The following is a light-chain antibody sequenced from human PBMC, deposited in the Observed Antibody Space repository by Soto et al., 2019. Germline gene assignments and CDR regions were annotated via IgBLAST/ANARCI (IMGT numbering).Light chain of an antibody. V-gene: IGKV3-15*01. Sequence: EIVMTQSPATLSASPGERVTLSCRASQSVGSNLAWYQQKPGQAPRLLIYAASTRATGIPARFSGSGSGTEFTLAINGLQSEDFAVYYCQQSYDWPPFFTFGPGSKVDIK. CDR2: AAS. CDR3: QQSYDWPPFFT. CDR1: QSVGSN. J-gene: IGKJ3*01.